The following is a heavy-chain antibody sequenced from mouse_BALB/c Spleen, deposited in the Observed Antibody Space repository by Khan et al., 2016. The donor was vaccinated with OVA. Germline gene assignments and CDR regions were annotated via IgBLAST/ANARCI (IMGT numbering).Heavy chain of an antibody. V-gene: IGHV9-4*02. D-gene: IGHD2-14*01. CDR1: GYTFTTAG. J-gene: IGHJ4*01. CDR2: INTHSGVP. Sequence: QIQLVQSGPELKKPGETVRISCKASGYTFTTAGMQWVQKMPGKGLKWIGWINTHSGVPKYAEDFKGRFAFSLETSASTVYLQITNLKNEDTATDFCARGGAAFYRNDGGAMDYWGQGTSVTVSS. CDR3: ARGGAAFYRNDGGAMDY.